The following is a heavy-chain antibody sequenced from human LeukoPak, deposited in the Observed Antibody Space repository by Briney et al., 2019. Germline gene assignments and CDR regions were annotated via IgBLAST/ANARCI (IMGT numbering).Heavy chain of an antibody. V-gene: IGHV3-9*01. CDR2: ISWNSGSI. D-gene: IGHD6-13*01. J-gene: IGHJ4*02. CDR3: AKAKMTGMYSRGFDY. CDR1: GFTFDDYA. Sequence: GRSLRLSCAASGFTFDDYAMHWVRQAPGKGLEGVSGISWNSGSIVYADSVKGRFTISRDNAKNSLYLQMNSLRAEDTALYYCAKAKMTGMYSRGFDYWGQGTLVTVSS.